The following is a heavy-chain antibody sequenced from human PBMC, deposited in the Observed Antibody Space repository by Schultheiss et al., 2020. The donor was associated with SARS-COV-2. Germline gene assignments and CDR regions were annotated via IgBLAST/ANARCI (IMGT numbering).Heavy chain of an antibody. J-gene: IGHJ6*02. V-gene: IGHV1-2*04. CDR3: ARGGIAAAQHPLYYYGMDV. D-gene: IGHD6-13*01. Sequence: ASVKVSCKASGYTFTGYYMHWVRQAPGQGLEWMGWINPNSGGTNYAQKFQGWVTITRDTSASTAYMELSSLRSEDTAVYYCARGGIAAAQHPLYYYGMDVWGQGTTVTVSS. CDR2: INPNSGGT. CDR1: GYTFTGYY.